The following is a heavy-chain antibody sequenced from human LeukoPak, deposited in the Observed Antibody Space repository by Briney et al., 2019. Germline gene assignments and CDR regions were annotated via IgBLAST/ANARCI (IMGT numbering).Heavy chain of an antibody. CDR3: AKDVGKETAHMDV. CDR2: ILYNGSNK. D-gene: IGHD1-1*01. CDR1: GFTFSSYG. Sequence: GGSLRLSCAASGFTFSSYGMRWVRQAPGKGLEWVAFILYNGSNKYYADSVKGRFTISRDNSKNTLYLQMNSLRAKDTAVYYCAKDVGKETAHMDVWGKGTTVT. V-gene: IGHV3-30*02. J-gene: IGHJ6*03.